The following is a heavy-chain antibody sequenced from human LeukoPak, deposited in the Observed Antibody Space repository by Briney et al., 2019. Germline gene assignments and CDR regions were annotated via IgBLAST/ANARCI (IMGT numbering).Heavy chain of an antibody. CDR1: GYTFTSYG. CDR2: ISAYNGNT. D-gene: IGHD3-3*01. Sequence: GASVKVSCKASGYTFTSYGISWVRQAPGQGLEWMGWISAYNGNTNYAQKLQDRVTMTTDTSTSTAYMELRSLRSDDTAVYYCARGDDFWSGYFQTPMDYWGQGTLVTVSS. CDR3: ARGDDFWSGYFQTPMDY. J-gene: IGHJ4*02. V-gene: IGHV1-18*01.